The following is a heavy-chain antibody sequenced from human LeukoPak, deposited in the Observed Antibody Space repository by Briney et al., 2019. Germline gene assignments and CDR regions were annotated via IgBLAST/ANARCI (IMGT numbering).Heavy chain of an antibody. CDR3: AKDRRGGVRGPKYYYYGMDV. CDR1: GFTFSSYG. V-gene: IGHV3-30*18. J-gene: IGHJ6*02. CDR2: TSFEGSNK. Sequence: GRSLRLSCAASGFTFSSYGMHWVRQAPGKGLEWVATTSFEGSNKYYADSVKGRFTISRDNSKNTLYLQMNSLRAEDTAVFYCAKDRRGGVRGPKYYYYGMDVWGQGTTVTVSS. D-gene: IGHD3-10*01.